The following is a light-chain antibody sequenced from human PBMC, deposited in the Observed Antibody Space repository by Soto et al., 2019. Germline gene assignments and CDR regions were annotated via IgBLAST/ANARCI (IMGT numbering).Light chain of an antibody. Sequence: QSALTQPASLSGSPGQSITISCTGTSNYNLVSWYQQHPGKAPKLVIYEVSERPSGVSNRFSGSKSGNTASLTISGLQAEDEADYYCCTYPGRSILYVFGTGTKVTVL. V-gene: IGLV2-23*02. CDR3: CTYPGRSILYV. CDR1: SNYNL. J-gene: IGLJ1*01. CDR2: EVS.